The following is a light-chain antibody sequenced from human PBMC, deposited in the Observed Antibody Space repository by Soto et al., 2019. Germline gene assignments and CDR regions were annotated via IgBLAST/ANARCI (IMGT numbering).Light chain of an antibody. CDR3: QQYYSYPYT. CDR1: QGISSY. V-gene: IGKV1-9*01. J-gene: IGKJ2*01. Sequence: DIQLTQSPSFLSASVGDRVTITCRASQGISSYLAWYQQKPGKAPKLLIYAASTLQSGVPSRFSVSGPGTEFTLTISSLQPEDFATYYCQQYYSYPYTFGQGTKVDIK. CDR2: AAS.